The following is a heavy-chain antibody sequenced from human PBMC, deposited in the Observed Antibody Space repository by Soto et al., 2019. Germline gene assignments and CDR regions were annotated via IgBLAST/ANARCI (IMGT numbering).Heavy chain of an antibody. CDR1: GGTFSSYA. D-gene: IGHD5-12*01. V-gene: IGHV1-69*01. CDR3: ARSLYSSYVVAKAYYFDY. J-gene: IGHJ4*02. CDR2: IIPIFGTA. Sequence: QVQLVQSGAEVKKPGSSVKVSCKASGGTFSSYAISWVRQAPGQGLEWMGGIIPIFGTANYAQKFQGRVTITADESTSTAYMELSSLRSEDTAVYYCARSLYSSYVVAKAYYFDYWGQGTLVTVSS.